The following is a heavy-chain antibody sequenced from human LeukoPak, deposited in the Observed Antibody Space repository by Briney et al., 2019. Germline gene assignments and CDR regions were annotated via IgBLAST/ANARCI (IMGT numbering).Heavy chain of an antibody. V-gene: IGHV4-34*01. J-gene: IGHJ5*02. CDR1: GGSFSGYY. D-gene: IGHD3-22*01. CDR3: ATSAQTDYYDSSAYYYNWFDP. CDR2: INHSGST. Sequence: SETLSLTCAVYGGSFSGYYWSWIRQPPGKGLEWIGEINHSGSTNYNPSLKSRVTISVDTSKNQFSLKLSSVTAADTAVYYCATSAQTDYYDSSAYYYNWFDPWGQGTLVTVSS.